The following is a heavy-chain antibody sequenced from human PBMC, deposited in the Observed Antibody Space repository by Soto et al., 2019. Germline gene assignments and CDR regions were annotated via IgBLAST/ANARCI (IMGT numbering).Heavy chain of an antibody. D-gene: IGHD2-2*01. CDR2: ISAYNGNT. J-gene: IGHJ5*02. CDR1: GYTFTSYG. Sequence: ASVKVSCKASGYTFTSYGISWVRQAPGQGLEWMGWISAYNGNTNYAQKLQGRVTMTTDTSTSTAYMELRSLRSDDTAVYYCARRNLYCSSTSCYGPGRFDPWGQGTLVTVSS. V-gene: IGHV1-18*04. CDR3: ARRNLYCSSTSCYGPGRFDP.